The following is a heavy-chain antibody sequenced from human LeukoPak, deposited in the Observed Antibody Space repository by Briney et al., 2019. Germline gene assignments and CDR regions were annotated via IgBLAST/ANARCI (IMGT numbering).Heavy chain of an antibody. D-gene: IGHD1-20*01. CDR2: INHSGST. V-gene: IGHV4-34*01. J-gene: IGHJ6*02. CDR1: GGSFSGYY. CDR3: ARGGITGTQPPYYYYYGMDV. Sequence: PSETLSLTCAVCGGSFSGYYWSWISQPPGKGLEWIGEINHSGSTNYNPSLKSRVTISVDTSKNQFSLKLSSVTAADTAVYYCARGGITGTQPPYYYYYGMDVWGQGTTVTVSS.